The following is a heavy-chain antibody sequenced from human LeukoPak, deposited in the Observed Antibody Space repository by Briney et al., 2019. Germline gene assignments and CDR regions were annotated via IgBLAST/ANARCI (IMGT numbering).Heavy chain of an antibody. D-gene: IGHD3-22*01. Sequence: GGSLRLSCAASGFTFSSYAMHWVRQAPGKGLEWVAVISYDGSNKYYADSVKGRFTISRDNSKNTLYLQMNSLRAEDTAVYYCARDGRDYYDSSASRYFDYWGQGTLVTVSS. CDR2: ISYDGSNK. CDR3: ARDGRDYYDSSASRYFDY. J-gene: IGHJ4*02. V-gene: IGHV3-30-3*01. CDR1: GFTFSSYA.